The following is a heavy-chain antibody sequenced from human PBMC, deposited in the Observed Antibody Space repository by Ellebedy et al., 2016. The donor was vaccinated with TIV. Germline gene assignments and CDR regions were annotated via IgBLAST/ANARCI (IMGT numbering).Heavy chain of an antibody. CDR2: NSSGGST. J-gene: IGHJ4*02. CDR1: GFTVGNNF. V-gene: IGHV3-53*01. CDR3: ARKKDTGTSGDY. Sequence: GESLKISCAASGFTVGNNFMSSVCPAPGKGLERSSLNSSGGSTDYADSVKGRFTISRDSSKNTLYLQMNSLRAEDTARYYCARKKDTGTSGDYWGQGTPVTVAS. D-gene: IGHD1-1*01.